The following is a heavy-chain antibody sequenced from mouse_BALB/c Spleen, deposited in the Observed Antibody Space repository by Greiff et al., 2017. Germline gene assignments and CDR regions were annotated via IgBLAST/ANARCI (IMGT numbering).Heavy chain of an antibody. CDR2: ISSGGST. J-gene: IGHJ4*01. CDR3: ARVSYYYAMDY. Sequence: EVQVVESGGGLVKPGGSLKLSCAASGFTFSSYAMSWVRQTPEKRLEWVASISSGGSTYYPDSVKGRFTISRDNARNILYLQMSSLRSEDTAMYYCARVSYYYAMDYWGQGTSVTVSS. V-gene: IGHV5-6-5*01. CDR1: GFTFSSYA.